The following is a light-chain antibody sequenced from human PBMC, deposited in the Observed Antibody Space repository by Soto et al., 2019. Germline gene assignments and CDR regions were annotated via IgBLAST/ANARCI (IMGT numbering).Light chain of an antibody. CDR3: QQYNSYSPWT. V-gene: IGKV1-5*03. J-gene: IGKJ1*01. CDR2: KAF. CDR1: QSISSW. Sequence: DIQMTQSPSTLSASVGDRVTITCRASQSISSWLAWYQQKPEKALKLLIYKAFSLDIGFLSSFSGSVFGTEFTLTFSSLQPDDFATYYCQQYNSYSPWTFGQGTKVDIK.